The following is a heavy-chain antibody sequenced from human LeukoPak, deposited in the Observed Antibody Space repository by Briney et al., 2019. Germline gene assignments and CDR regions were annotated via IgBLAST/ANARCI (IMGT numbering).Heavy chain of an antibody. CDR3: AKLAAYCSGGSCSGHYFDY. CDR1: GFTFSSYA. Sequence: GGSLRLSCAASGFTFSSYAMSWVRQAPGKGLEWVSAISGSGGSTYYADSVKGRFTISRDNSKNALYLQMNSLRAEDTAVYYCAKLAAYCSGGSCSGHYFDYWGQGTLVTVSS. CDR2: ISGSGGST. J-gene: IGHJ4*02. D-gene: IGHD2-15*01. V-gene: IGHV3-23*01.